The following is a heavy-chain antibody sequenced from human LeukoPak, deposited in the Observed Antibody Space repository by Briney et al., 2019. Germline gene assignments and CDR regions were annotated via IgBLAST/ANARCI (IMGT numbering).Heavy chain of an antibody. CDR3: ARVGPGGNHDAFDI. J-gene: IGHJ3*02. D-gene: IGHD3/OR15-3a*01. CDR2: ISHSGRA. CDR1: GYSISSGYY. V-gene: IGHV4-38-2*02. Sequence: PSETLSLTCTVSGYSISSGYYWGWIRQPPGKGLEWIGYISHSGRAYYNSSLKSRVTISVDTSKNQFSLKLSSVTAADTAVYYCARVGPGGNHDAFDIWGQGTMVTVSS.